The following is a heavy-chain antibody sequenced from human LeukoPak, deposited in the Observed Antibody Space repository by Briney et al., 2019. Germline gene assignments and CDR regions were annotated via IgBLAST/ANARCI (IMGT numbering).Heavy chain of an antibody. V-gene: IGHV3-7*03. D-gene: IGHD1-7*01. CDR3: ARDNWNYVFDY. Sequence: PGGSLRLSCAASGFTSSSYWMSWVRQAPGKGLEWVANIKQDGSEKYCVDSVKGRFTISRDNAKNSLYLQMNSLRAEDTAVYYCARDNWNYVFDYWGQGTLVTVSS. CDR1: GFTSSSYW. J-gene: IGHJ4*02. CDR2: IKQDGSEK.